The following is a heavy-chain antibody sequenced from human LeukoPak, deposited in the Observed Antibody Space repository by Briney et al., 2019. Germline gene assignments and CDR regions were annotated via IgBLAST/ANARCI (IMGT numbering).Heavy chain of an antibody. Sequence: SETLSLTCTVSGDSISNFYWSWIRQPAGKGLEWIGRIYTSGSTNYNPSLKSRVTMPVHTSKNQFSLKLKSVTAADTAVYYCARGGYYGSGNDFRFDPWGQGTLVTVSS. CDR2: IYTSGST. D-gene: IGHD3-10*01. V-gene: IGHV4-4*07. CDR3: ARGGYYGSGNDFRFDP. J-gene: IGHJ5*02. CDR1: GDSISNFY.